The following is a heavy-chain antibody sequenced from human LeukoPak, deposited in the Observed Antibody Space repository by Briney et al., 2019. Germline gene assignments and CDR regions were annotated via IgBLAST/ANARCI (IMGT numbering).Heavy chain of an antibody. CDR3: ARVLSGSGSLYSYYYYMDV. D-gene: IGHD6-19*01. CDR2: TYSGGRT. V-gene: IGHV3-53*01. CDR1: GFTFSSYW. J-gene: IGHJ6*03. Sequence: PGGSLRLSCAASGFTFSSYWMSWVRQAPGKGLEWVSITYSGGRTYFPGSVKGRFTISRDNSKNTLYLQMNSLRAEDTAVYYCARVLSGSGSLYSYYYYMDVWGKGTTVTISS.